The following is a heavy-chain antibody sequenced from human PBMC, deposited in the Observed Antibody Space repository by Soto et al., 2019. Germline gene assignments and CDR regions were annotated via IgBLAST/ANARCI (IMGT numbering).Heavy chain of an antibody. CDR3: ARDASMIVVVITGWDDAFDI. D-gene: IGHD3-22*01. CDR2: ISYDGSNK. J-gene: IGHJ3*02. Sequence: QAGGSLRLSCAASGLTFSSYAMHWVRQAPGKGLEWVAVISYDGSNKYYADSVKGRFTISRDNSKNTLYLQMNSLRAEDTAVYYCARDASMIVVVITGWDDAFDIWGQGTMVTVSS. CDR1: GLTFSSYA. V-gene: IGHV3-30-3*01.